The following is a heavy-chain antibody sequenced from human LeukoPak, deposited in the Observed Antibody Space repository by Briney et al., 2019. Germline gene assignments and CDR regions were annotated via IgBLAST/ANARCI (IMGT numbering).Heavy chain of an antibody. D-gene: IGHD5-18*01. CDR3: ARGGMQLWYYYYGMDV. Sequence: GASVKVSCKASGYTFTSYDINWVRQATGQGLEWMGWMNPNSGNTGYAQKFQGRVTMTRNTSISTAYMELSSLRSEDTAVYYCARGGMQLWYYYYGMDVWGQGTTVTVSS. V-gene: IGHV1-8*01. J-gene: IGHJ6*02. CDR1: GYTFTSYD. CDR2: MNPNSGNT.